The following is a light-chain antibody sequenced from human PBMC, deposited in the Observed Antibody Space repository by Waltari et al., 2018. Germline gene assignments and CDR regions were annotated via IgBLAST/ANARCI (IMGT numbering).Light chain of an antibody. V-gene: IGKV3-15*01. CDR1: QSVSSS. CDR3: QQYSNWPFT. CDR2: GAS. J-gene: IGKJ3*01. Sequence: EIVLTQSPATLSLSPGERATLSCRASQSVSSSLAWYQQKPGQAPRLLIYGASSRATGIPDRFSGSGSGTDLTLTISSLEPEDFAVYYCQQYSNWPFTFGPGTKLDIK.